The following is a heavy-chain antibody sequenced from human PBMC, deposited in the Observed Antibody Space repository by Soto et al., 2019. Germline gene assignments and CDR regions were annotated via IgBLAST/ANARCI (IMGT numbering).Heavy chain of an antibody. Sequence: QVQLQESGPGLVKPSQTLSLTCTVSGGSISSGGYYWSWIRQHPGKGLEWIGYIYYSGSTYYNPSLKSRVTLSVDTSKNQFSLKLRSVTAADTAVYYGARTFYDSSGYSYFDHWGQGTLVTVSS. CDR3: ARTFYDSSGYSYFDH. V-gene: IGHV4-31*03. J-gene: IGHJ4*02. CDR2: IYYSGST. D-gene: IGHD3-22*01. CDR1: GGSISSGGYY.